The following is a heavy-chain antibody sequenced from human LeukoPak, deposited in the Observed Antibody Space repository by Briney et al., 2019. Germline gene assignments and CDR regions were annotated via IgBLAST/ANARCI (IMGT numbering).Heavy chain of an antibody. CDR2: IYYSGST. CDR3: ARVRGIAVAGSRDYFDY. J-gene: IGHJ4*02. V-gene: IGHV4-59*08. CDR1: GGSMSPYH. Sequence: SETLSLTCTVSGGSMSPYHWGWIRQPPGKGLEWTGYIYYSGSTNYNPSLNSRATISVDTSKNQFSLRLSSVTAADTAVYYCARVRGIAVAGSRDYFDYWGQGTLVTVSS. D-gene: IGHD6-19*01.